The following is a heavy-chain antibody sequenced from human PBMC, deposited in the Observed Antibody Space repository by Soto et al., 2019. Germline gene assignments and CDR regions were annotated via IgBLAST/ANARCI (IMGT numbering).Heavy chain of an antibody. Sequence: QVHLVQSGAEVKKPGASVKVSCKASVYTFTSYGITWVRQAPGQGLEWMGWISAHNGNTDYAQKLQGRVIVTRDTSTSTAYMELRSLISDDPAVYYCARGRYGDYWGQGALVTVSS. J-gene: IGHJ4*02. CDR2: ISAHNGNT. CDR3: ARGRYGDY. D-gene: IGHD1-1*01. CDR1: VYTFTSYG. V-gene: IGHV1-18*01.